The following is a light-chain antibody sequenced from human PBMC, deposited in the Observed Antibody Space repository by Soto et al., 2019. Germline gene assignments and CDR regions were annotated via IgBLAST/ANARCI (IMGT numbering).Light chain of an antibody. J-gene: IGKJ5*01. CDR2: DVS. V-gene: IGKV3-11*01. CDR1: QSVSES. Sequence: EIVLTHSPATLSSSPVERATLSCRASQSVSESLAWYQQKPGQAPRLLIYDVSYRATGIPVRFSGSGSGTDFTLTISSLEPEHFAVYYCQQRSDWLPITFGQGTRLEIK. CDR3: QQRSDWLPIT.